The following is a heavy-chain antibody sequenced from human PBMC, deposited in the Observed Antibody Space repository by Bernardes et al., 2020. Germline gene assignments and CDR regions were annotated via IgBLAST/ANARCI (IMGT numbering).Heavy chain of an antibody. D-gene: IGHD2-2*01. CDR3: AKDRTRQPNGANAFDI. CDR1: GFTFSSYA. V-gene: IGHV3-23*01. CDR2: ISGSGGST. J-gene: IGHJ3*02. Sequence: GGSLRLSCAASGFTFSSYAMSWVRQAPGKGLEWVSAISGSGGSTYYADSVKGRFTISRDNSKNTLYLQMNSLRAEDTAVYYCAKDRTRQPNGANAFDIWGQGTMVTVSS.